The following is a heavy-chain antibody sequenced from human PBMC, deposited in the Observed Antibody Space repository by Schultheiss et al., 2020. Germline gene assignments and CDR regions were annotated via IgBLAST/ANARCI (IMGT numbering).Heavy chain of an antibody. CDR1: EFSLREYG. CDR2: ISDRSSTT. D-gene: IGHD4-11*01. J-gene: IGHJ6*02. V-gene: IGHV3-48*02. Sequence: GESLKISCVASEFSLREYGMNWVRQAPGKGLEWVSYISDRSSTTNYADSVKGRFTISRDNAKNSLYLQMNNLRDEDTAVYYCAKTYSNDPHFGMNVWGQGTTVTVSS. CDR3: AKTYSNDPHFGMNV.